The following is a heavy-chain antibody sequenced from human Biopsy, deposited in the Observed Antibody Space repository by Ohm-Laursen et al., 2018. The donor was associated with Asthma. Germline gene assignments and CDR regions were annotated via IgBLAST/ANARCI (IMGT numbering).Heavy chain of an antibody. CDR1: GFVFRSHA. D-gene: IGHD3-3*01. CDR3: AKRRGYSDLTDFDH. Sequence: RSLRLSCAASGFVFRSHAMHWVRQAPGKGLEWVAVVSYDGGAVHYADSMKGRFTISRDNAKSTLYLQMNRPRTDDTAVYFCAKRRGYSDLTDFDHWGQGTLVTVSS. J-gene: IGHJ4*02. V-gene: IGHV3-30*18. CDR2: VSYDGGAV.